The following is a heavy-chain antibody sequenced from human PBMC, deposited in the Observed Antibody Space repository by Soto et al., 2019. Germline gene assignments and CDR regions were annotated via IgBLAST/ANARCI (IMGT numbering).Heavy chain of an antibody. J-gene: IGHJ5*02. CDR3: TTYHGDYNFDH. Sequence: QVKLVQSGAEVKKPGASVKFSGKVSGYTLNEVAMHWVRQAPGKGLEWLGGFDPDEAETIYAQHFQGRVTMTEDTSTDTVYMELSSLRSEDTALYFCTTYHGDYNFDHWGQGTLVTVSS. V-gene: IGHV1-24*01. D-gene: IGHD4-17*01. CDR1: GYTLNEVA. CDR2: FDPDEAET.